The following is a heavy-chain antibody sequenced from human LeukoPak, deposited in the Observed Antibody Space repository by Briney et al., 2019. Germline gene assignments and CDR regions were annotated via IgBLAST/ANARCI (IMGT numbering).Heavy chain of an antibody. J-gene: IGHJ4*02. CDR1: EFTFRTYG. CDR2: IQYDGSET. V-gene: IGHV3-30*02. Sequence: GGSLRLSCAASEFTFRTYGFHWVRQAPGKGLEWVAFIQYDGSETFYIDSVKGRFTISRDNSENKVYLQMNNVRVDDTAVYYCVRDVQGREETVVGDYWGQGTRVTVSS. CDR3: VRDVQGREETVVGDY. D-gene: IGHD3-22*01.